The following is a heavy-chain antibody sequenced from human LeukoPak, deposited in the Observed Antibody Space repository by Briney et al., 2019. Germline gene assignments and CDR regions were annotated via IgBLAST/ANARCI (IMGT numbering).Heavy chain of an antibody. J-gene: IGHJ4*02. D-gene: IGHD6-19*01. CDR2: INSDGSSA. CDR1: GLTFNNYW. CDR3: ARDPGIAVAGTYQASDDY. V-gene: IGHV3-74*01. Sequence: GGSLRLSCAASGLTFNNYWMHWVRQAPGKGLVWVSGINSDGSSATYADSVRGRFTISRDNAKNTLYLEMNSLRAEDMAVYYCARDPGIAVAGTYQASDDYWGQGTLVTVSS.